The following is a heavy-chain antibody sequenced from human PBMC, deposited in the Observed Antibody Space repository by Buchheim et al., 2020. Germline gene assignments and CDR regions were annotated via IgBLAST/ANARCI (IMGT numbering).Heavy chain of an antibody. V-gene: IGHV3-30*02. D-gene: IGHD3-22*01. CDR1: GFTFSNYG. J-gene: IGHJ4*02. CDR2: TRYDERNK. Sequence: QVQLVESGGGVVQPGRSLRLSCAASGFTFSNYGMHWVRQAPGKGLEWVAFTRYDERNKYYADSVKGRFTISRDNSKNTLFLQMYRQRAEDTAVDSCAKGYVSDNGGSYPHARLFHYWGRGTL. CDR3: AKGYVSDNGGSYPHARLFHY.